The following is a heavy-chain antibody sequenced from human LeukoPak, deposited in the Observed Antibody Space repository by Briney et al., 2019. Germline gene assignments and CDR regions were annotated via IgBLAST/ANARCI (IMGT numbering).Heavy chain of an antibody. Sequence: PSETLSLTCTVSGGSISSYYWSWIRQPPGKGLEWIGYIYYSGSTYYNPSLKSRVTISVDTSKNQFSLKLSSVTAADTAVYYCASRRYSSSPFDPWGQGTLVTVSS. D-gene: IGHD6-6*01. J-gene: IGHJ5*02. CDR3: ASRRYSSSPFDP. V-gene: IGHV4-59*06. CDR2: IYYSGST. CDR1: GGSISSYY.